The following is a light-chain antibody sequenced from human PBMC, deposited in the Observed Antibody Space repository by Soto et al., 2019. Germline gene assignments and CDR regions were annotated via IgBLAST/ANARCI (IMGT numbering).Light chain of an antibody. J-gene: IGLJ1*01. CDR3: SSYTSRSTLV. V-gene: IGLV2-14*01. CDR2: EVT. CDR1: SSDVGGYNY. Sequence: QSALTQPASVSGSPGQSITISCTGTSSDVGGYNYVSWYQQHPGKAPKLMIYEVTNRPSGVSNRFSGSKSGNTASLTISGLQAEDEADYYCSSYTSRSTLVFGTGTKVHRP.